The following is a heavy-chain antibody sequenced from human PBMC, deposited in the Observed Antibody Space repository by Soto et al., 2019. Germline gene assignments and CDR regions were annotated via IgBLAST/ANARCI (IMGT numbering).Heavy chain of an antibody. CDR1: GFTFSSYA. D-gene: IGHD6-19*01. J-gene: IGHJ4*02. V-gene: IGHV3-30-3*01. CDR2: ISYDGSNK. CDR3: AREVAEDYFDL. Sequence: GGSLRLSCAASGFTFSSYAMHWVRRAPGKGLEWVAVISYDGSNKYYADSVKGRFTISRDNAKNSLYLQVNSLRAEDTAVYYCAREVAEDYFDLWGQGTLVTVSS.